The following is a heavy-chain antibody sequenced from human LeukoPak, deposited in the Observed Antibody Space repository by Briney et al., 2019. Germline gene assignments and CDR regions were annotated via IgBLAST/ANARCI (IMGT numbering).Heavy chain of an antibody. Sequence: ASVTVSCKASGYTFTSYGISWVRQAPGQGLEWMGWISAYNGNTNYAQKLQGRVTMTTDTSTRTAYMELRSLRSDDTGLYYCARAVESGYNFEIYYWGPGNLVTVSS. V-gene: IGHV1-18*01. CDR3: ARAVESGYNFEIYY. CDR1: GYTFTSYG. CDR2: ISAYNGNT. D-gene: IGHD5-24*01. J-gene: IGHJ4*02.